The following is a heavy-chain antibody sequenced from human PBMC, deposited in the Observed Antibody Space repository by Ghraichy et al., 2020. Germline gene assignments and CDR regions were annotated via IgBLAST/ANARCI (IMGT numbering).Heavy chain of an antibody. CDR1: GGSISSYY. Sequence: SETLSLTCTVSGGSISSYYWSWIRQPPGKGLEWIGYIYYSGSTNYNPSLKSRVTISVDTSKNQFSLKLSSVTAADTAVYYCARGDGYYDSSGYYYGGRRSSYFDYWGQGTLVTVSS. V-gene: IGHV4-59*01. CDR2: IYYSGST. J-gene: IGHJ4*02. D-gene: IGHD3-22*01. CDR3: ARGDGYYDSSGYYYGGRRSSYFDY.